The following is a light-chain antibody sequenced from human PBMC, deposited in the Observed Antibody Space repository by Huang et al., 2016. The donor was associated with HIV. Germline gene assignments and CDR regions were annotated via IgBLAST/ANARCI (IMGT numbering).Light chain of an antibody. Sequence: EVVLTQSPATLSLSPGERATLSCRASPSISTYLAWYQQKPGQAPRILIYDASHRATGVPLRFSGRGSETDFTLTISSLQPEDFAVYYCHQRANWPLGTFGQGTKVEIK. CDR3: HQRANWPLGT. J-gene: IGKJ1*01. V-gene: IGKV3-11*01. CDR1: PSISTY. CDR2: DAS.